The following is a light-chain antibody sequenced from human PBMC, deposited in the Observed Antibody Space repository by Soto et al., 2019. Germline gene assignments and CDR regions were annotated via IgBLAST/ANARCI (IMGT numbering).Light chain of an antibody. CDR2: SNT. CDR1: SSNIGSNI. J-gene: IGLJ1*01. V-gene: IGLV1-44*01. Sequence: QSVLAQSPSASGTPGQRVTISCSGSSSNIGSNIVNWYQQLPGTAPKLLIYSNTQRPSGVPDRFSGSKSGTSASLAIRGLQSDDEADYYCATWDDSLNGYVFGTGTKLTV. CDR3: ATWDDSLNGYV.